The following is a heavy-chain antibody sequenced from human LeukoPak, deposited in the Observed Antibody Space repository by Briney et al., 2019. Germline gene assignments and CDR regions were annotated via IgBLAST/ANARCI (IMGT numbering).Heavy chain of an antibody. CDR3: ATVPAEDWFDP. Sequence: ASVKVSCKASGGTFSSYAISWVRQAPGQGLEWMGGIIPIFGTANYAQKFQGRVTITADESTSTAYMELSSLRSEDTAVYYYATVPAEDWFDPWGQGTLVTVSS. V-gene: IGHV1-69*13. D-gene: IGHD2-2*01. J-gene: IGHJ5*02. CDR1: GGTFSSYA. CDR2: IIPIFGTA.